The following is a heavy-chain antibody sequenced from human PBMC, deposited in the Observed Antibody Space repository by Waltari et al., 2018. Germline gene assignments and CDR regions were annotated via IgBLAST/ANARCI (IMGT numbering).Heavy chain of an antibody. Sequence: QFQPVQSGSEVKKPGYSVTVSCTPSGRTFRSYAFRWVRQAPGQGLEWMGGIITICGTANYAQKFQGRVKITADESTSTAYMELSSLRSEDTAVYYCARGPYGGWYGRYYGMDVWGQGTTVTVSS. J-gene: IGHJ6*02. D-gene: IGHD6-19*01. CDR1: GRTFRSYA. CDR2: IITICGTA. CDR3: ARGPYGGWYGRYYGMDV. V-gene: IGHV1-69*01.